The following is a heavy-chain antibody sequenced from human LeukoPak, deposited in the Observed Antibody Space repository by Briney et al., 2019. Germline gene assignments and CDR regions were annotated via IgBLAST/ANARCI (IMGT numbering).Heavy chain of an antibody. CDR3: ASHEPGWRGAFDI. D-gene: IGHD1-14*01. V-gene: IGHV4-59*08. CDR1: RASISRYY. J-gene: IGHJ3*02. Sequence: PSETLSLTCSVSRASISRYYWSWIRQPPGKGLEWIAYIYYTGNTDSNPSLKSRVTISVDTSRRHFSLQLTSVTAADTAVYYCASHEPGWRGAFDIWGQGTMVTVSS. CDR2: IYYTGNT.